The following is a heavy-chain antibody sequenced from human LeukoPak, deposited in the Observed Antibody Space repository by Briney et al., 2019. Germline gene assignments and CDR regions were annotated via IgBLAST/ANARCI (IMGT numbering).Heavy chain of an antibody. CDR3: ARVRRDGYNSPDY. CDR2: IYYSGTT. CDR1: GGSITSYF. V-gene: IGHV4-59*01. D-gene: IGHD5-24*01. Sequence: PSETLSLTCTVSGGSITSYFWSWIRQPPGKGLECIGYIYYSGTTYYNPSLKSRVTISVDTSKNQFSLKLSSVTAADTAVYYCARVRRDGYNSPDYWGQGTLVTVSS. J-gene: IGHJ4*02.